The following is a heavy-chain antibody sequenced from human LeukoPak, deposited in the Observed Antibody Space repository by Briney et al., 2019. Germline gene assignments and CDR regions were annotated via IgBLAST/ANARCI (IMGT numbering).Heavy chain of an antibody. CDR1: GFTFSSYW. J-gene: IGHJ5*02. Sequence: GGSLRLSCAASGFTFSSYWMNWARQAPGKGLEWVASINHNGNVNYYVDSVKGRFTISRDTSKNTLYLQMNSLRADDTAVYYCAKCSTSAYTTGWCNWIDPWGQGTLVTVSS. CDR2: INHNGNVN. D-gene: IGHD6-19*01. CDR3: AKCSTSAYTTGWCNWIDP. V-gene: IGHV3-7*03.